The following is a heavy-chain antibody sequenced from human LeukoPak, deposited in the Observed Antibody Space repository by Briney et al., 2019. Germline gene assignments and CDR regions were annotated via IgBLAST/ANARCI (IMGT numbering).Heavy chain of an antibody. CDR3: ARAGITMVRGVIEDDY. Sequence: GGSLRLSCAASGFTVSSNYMSWVRQAPGKGLEWVSVIYSGGSTYYADSVKGRLTISRDNSKNTLYLQMNSLRAEDTAVYYCARAGITMVRGVIEDDYWGQGTLVTVSS. CDR1: GFTVSSNY. J-gene: IGHJ4*02. CDR2: IYSGGST. D-gene: IGHD3-10*01. V-gene: IGHV3-66*01.